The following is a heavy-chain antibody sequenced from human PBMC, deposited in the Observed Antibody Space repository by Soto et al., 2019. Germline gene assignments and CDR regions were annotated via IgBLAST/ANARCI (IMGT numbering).Heavy chain of an antibody. CDR1: GYTFTSNV. CDR3: ARDQIVVVLGYFDI. D-gene: IGHD3-22*01. J-gene: IGHJ3*02. V-gene: IGHV1-3*01. CDR2: INAGNGNT. Sequence: GASVKVSCKASGYTFTSNVMHWVRQAPRQRLEWMGWINAGNGNTKYSQKFQGRVTITRDTSASTAYMELSSLRSEDTAVYYCARDQIVVVLGYFDIWGQGTMVTVSS.